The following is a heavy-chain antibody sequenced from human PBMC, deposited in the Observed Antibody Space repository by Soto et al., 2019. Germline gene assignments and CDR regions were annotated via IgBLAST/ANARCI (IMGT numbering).Heavy chain of an antibody. J-gene: IGHJ4*02. CDR1: GYTFSSYH. CDR3: ARDLPPVDY. Sequence: QIQLVQSGAEVKKPGASVKVSCKASGYTFSSYHITWVRQAPGQGLEWMGWISAYNGNTNYAQNRXGRVTMTTDPSTSTAYMELRSLRSDDTAVYYCARDLPPVDYWGQGTLVTVSS. V-gene: IGHV1-18*01. CDR2: ISAYNGNT.